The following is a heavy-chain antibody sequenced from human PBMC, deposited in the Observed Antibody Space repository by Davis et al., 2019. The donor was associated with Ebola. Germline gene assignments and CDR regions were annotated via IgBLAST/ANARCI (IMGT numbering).Heavy chain of an antibody. CDR3: ARGENGGNPVGY. D-gene: IGHD4-23*01. Sequence: SETLSLTCTVSGGSISSYYWSWIRQPPGKGLEWIGEINHSGSTNYNPSLKSRVTISVDTSKNQFSLKLSSVTAADTAVYYCARGENGGNPVGYWGQGTLVTVSS. V-gene: IGHV4-34*01. CDR1: GGSISSYY. CDR2: INHSGST. J-gene: IGHJ4*02.